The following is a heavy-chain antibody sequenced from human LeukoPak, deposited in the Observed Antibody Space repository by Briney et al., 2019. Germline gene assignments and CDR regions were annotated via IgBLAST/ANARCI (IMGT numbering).Heavy chain of an antibody. CDR3: ARGRPSAILKFHYMDV. CDR1: GGSFSGYY. J-gene: IGHJ6*03. V-gene: IGHV4-34*01. CDR2: INHSGST. D-gene: IGHD2-2*01. Sequence: PSETLSLTCAVYGGSFSGYYWSWIRQPPGKGLEWIGEINHSGSTNYNPSLKSRVTISVDTSKNQFSLKLSSVTAADTAVYYRARGRPSAILKFHYMDVWGKGTTVTVSS.